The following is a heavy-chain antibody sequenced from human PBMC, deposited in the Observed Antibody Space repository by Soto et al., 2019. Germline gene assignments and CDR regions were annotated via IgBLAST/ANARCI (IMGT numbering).Heavy chain of an antibody. CDR1: GFTFSSYA. CDR2: INYIGRTT. D-gene: IGHD3-10*01. J-gene: IGHJ6*02. Sequence: EVQLLESGGGLVQPGGSLRLSCETSGFTFSSYAMTWVRQAPGMGLEWVAVINYIGRTTFHAQSVKVRFTISRDNSMNTVFLQMDSLRAEDTAGYYCVQNRGSGKTYSDNMDVWGLGTTVIVSS. CDR3: VQNRGSGKTYSDNMDV. V-gene: IGHV3-23*01.